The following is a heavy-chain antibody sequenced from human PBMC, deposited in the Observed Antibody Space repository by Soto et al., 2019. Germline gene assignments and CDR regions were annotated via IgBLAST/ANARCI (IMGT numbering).Heavy chain of an antibody. CDR2: IIPIFGSA. V-gene: IGHV1-69*13. CDR1: GGTFSNYA. Sequence: SVKVSCKASGGTFSNYALSWVRQAPGQGLEWMGGIIPIFGSANYAQKFQGRVTITADDSTSTAYMELSSLRPDDTAVYYCAREVTVASYSFDFWGQGTLVTVSS. D-gene: IGHD5-12*01. CDR3: AREVTVASYSFDF. J-gene: IGHJ4*02.